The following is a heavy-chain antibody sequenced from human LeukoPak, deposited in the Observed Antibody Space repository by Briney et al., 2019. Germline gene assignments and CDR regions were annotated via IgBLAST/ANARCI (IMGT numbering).Heavy chain of an antibody. D-gene: IGHD3-9*01. V-gene: IGHV1-2*02. CDR3: AFTYYDVLTGLFVDAFDI. Sequence: GASVKVSCKASGYTFTSYYMHWVRQAPGQGLEWMGWINPNSGATSFAQEFQGRVTMTRDRSISTAYLELSRLRSDDTALYYCAFTYYDVLTGLFVDAFDIWGQGTMVTVSS. CDR2: INPNSGAT. CDR1: GYTFTSYY. J-gene: IGHJ3*02.